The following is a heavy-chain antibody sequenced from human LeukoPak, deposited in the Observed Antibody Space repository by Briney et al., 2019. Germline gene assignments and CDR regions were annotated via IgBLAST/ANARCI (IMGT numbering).Heavy chain of an antibody. CDR2: IYYSGST. CDR1: GGSTSGYY. D-gene: IGHD3-22*01. V-gene: IGHV4-59*01. CDR3: AREDSSGYLGY. Sequence: SETLSLTCTVSGGSTSGYYWSWIRQPPGKGLEWIGDIYYSGSTNYNPSLTSRVTISVDASKNQFSLKLTSLTAADTAVYYCAREDSSGYLGYWGQGTLVTVSS. J-gene: IGHJ4*02.